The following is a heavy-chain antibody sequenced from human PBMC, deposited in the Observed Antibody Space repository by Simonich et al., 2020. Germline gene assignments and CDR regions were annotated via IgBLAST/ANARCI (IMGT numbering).Heavy chain of an antibody. D-gene: IGHD7-27*01. CDR2: ISAYNGNT. J-gene: IGHJ4*02. CDR1: GYTVTSYG. Sequence: QVQLVQSGAEVKKPEASVKVSCKASGYTVTSYGISWVRQAPGQGLEWRGWISAYNGNTKYAQKLQGRVTMTTDTSTSTAYMELRSLRSDDTAVYYCATSTVLTGVFDYWGQGTLVTVSS. CDR3: ATSTVLTGVFDY. V-gene: IGHV1-18*01.